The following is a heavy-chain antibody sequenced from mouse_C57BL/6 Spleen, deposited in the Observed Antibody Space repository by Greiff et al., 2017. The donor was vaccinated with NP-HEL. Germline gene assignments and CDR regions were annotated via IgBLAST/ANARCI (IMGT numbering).Heavy chain of an antibody. V-gene: IGHV1-9*01. CDR2: ILPGSGST. CDR3: ARGRVSSPWYFDV. D-gene: IGHD1-1*01. CDR1: GYTFTGYW. Sequence: QVQLQQSGAELMKPGASVKLSCKATGYTFTGYWIEWVKQRPGPGLDWICEILPGSGSTNYTEQFKGKATFTADTSSNAAYMQLSRLTTEDSAIDYCARGRVSSPWYFDVWGTGTTVTVSA. J-gene: IGHJ1*03.